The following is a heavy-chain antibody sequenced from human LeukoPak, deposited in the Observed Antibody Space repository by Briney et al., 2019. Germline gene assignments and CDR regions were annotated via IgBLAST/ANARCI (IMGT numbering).Heavy chain of an antibody. V-gene: IGHV3-7*01. Sequence: PGGSLRLSCAASGFTFSSYEMNWVRQAPGKGLEWVANIKQDGVEKSYVDSVKGRFTISRDNANNSIFLQMNSLRVEDTAIYYCVRDGGTDWYDPWGQGTLVSVSS. D-gene: IGHD3-16*01. CDR3: VRDGGTDWYDP. CDR2: IKQDGVEK. J-gene: IGHJ5*02. CDR1: GFTFSSYE.